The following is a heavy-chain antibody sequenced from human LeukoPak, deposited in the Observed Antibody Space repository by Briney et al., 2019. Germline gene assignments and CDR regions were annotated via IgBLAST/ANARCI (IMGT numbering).Heavy chain of an antibody. V-gene: IGHV3-23*01. J-gene: IGHJ5*02. Sequence: GGSLRLSCAASGFTFSSYAMSWVRQAPGKGLEWVSTISGSGDNTYYADSAKGRFTISRDNSKNTLYLQMNSLRTEDTALYYCARDTRLGYCRSTSCYASWFDPWGQGTLVTVSS. CDR2: ISGSGDNT. CDR1: GFTFSSYA. D-gene: IGHD2-2*01. CDR3: ARDTRLGYCRSTSCYASWFDP.